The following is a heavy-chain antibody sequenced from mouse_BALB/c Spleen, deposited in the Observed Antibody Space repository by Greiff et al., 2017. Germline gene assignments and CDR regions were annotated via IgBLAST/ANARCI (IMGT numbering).Heavy chain of an antibody. Sequence: EVKLLESGGGLVQPGGSLKLSCAASGFDFSRYWMSWVRQAPGKGLEWIGEINPDSSTINYTPSLKDKFIISRDNAKNTLYLQMSKVRSEDTALYYGARGRYGEGVWYFDVWGAGTTVTVSS. V-gene: IGHV4-1*02. D-gene: IGHD2-14*01. CDR2: INPDSSTI. CDR1: GFDFSRYW. J-gene: IGHJ1*01. CDR3: ARGRYGEGVWYFDV.